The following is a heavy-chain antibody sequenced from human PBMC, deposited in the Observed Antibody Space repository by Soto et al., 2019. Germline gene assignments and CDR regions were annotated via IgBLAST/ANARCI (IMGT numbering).Heavy chain of an antibody. CDR2: ISGSGGST. V-gene: IGHV3-23*01. CDR3: AKGDSVTIFGVVTTFDY. J-gene: IGHJ4*02. CDR1: GFTFSSYA. Sequence: GGSLRLSCAASGFTFSSYAMSWVRQAPGKGLEWVSAISGSGGSTYYADSVKGRFTISRDNSKNTLYLQMNSLRAEDTAVYYCAKGDSVTIFGVVTTFDYWGQGTPVTVYS. D-gene: IGHD3-3*01.